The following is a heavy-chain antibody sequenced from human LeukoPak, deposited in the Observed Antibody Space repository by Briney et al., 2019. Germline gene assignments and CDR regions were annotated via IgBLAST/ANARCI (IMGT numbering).Heavy chain of an antibody. CDR1: GFTFSSYW. Sequence: GGSLRLSCAASGFTFSSYWMGWVRQAPGKGLEWVANIKQDGSEKYYVDSVKGRFTISRDNAKNSLYLQMNSLRAEDTAVYYCARVRDYDFWSGEFDYWGQGTLVTVSS. CDR3: ARVRDYDFWSGEFDY. D-gene: IGHD3-3*01. CDR2: IKQDGSEK. V-gene: IGHV3-7*03. J-gene: IGHJ4*02.